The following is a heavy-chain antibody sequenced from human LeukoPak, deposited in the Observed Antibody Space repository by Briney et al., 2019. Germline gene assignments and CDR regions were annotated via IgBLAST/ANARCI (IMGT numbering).Heavy chain of an antibody. V-gene: IGHV4-34*01. CDR3: AIEYSYGNAFDI. J-gene: IGHJ3*02. CDR2: INHSGST. Sequence: SETLSLTCAVYGGSFSGYYWSWIRQPPGKGLEWIGGINHSGSTNYNPSLKSRVTISVDTSKNQFSLKLSSVTAADTAVYYCAIEYSYGNAFDIWGQGTMVTVSS. CDR1: GGSFSGYY. D-gene: IGHD5-18*01.